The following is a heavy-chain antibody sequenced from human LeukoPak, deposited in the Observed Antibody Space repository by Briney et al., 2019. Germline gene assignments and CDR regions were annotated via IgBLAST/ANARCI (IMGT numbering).Heavy chain of an antibody. V-gene: IGHV1-2*02. D-gene: IGHD6-19*01. CDR1: GYTFSGYY. Sequence: ASVKVSCKASGYTFSGYYMHWVRQAPGQGLEWMGWINPNSGGTYYAQKFQGRVTMTRDTSISTAYMELSRLRSDDTAVYYCARCSGWDTQYYYYYMDVWGKGTTVTISS. CDR3: ARCSGWDTQYYYYYMDV. J-gene: IGHJ6*03. CDR2: INPNSGGT.